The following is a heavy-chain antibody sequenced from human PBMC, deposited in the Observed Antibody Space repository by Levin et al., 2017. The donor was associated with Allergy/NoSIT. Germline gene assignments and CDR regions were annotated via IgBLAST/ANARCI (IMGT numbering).Heavy chain of an antibody. Sequence: PGGSLRLSCAASGFTFSDYYMSWIRQAPGKGLEWVSYISSSGSTIYYTDSVKGRFTISRDNAKNSLYLQMNSLRAEDTAVYYCARVYDYVWGSYPFGWFDPWGQGTLVTVSS. J-gene: IGHJ5*02. CDR3: ARVYDYVWGSYPFGWFDP. V-gene: IGHV3-11*01. CDR1: GFTFSDYY. D-gene: IGHD3-16*02. CDR2: ISSSGSTI.